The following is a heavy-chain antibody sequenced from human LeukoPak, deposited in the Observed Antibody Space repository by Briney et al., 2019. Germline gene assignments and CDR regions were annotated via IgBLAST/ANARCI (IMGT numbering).Heavy chain of an antibody. V-gene: IGHV1-8*03. D-gene: IGHD3-22*01. J-gene: IGHJ3*02. Sequence: ASVKVSCKASGYTFTSYDINWVRQATGQGLEWMGWMNPNSGNTGYAQKFQGRVTITTDESTSTAYMELSSLRSEDTAVYYCARSYYYDSSGYPNGAFDIWGQGTMVTVSS. CDR3: ARSYYYDSSGYPNGAFDI. CDR1: GYTFTSYD. CDR2: MNPNSGNT.